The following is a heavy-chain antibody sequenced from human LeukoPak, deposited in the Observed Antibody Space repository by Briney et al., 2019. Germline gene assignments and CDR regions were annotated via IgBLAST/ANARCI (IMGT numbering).Heavy chain of an antibody. D-gene: IGHD2-2*01. CDR2: ISSSGSTI. Sequence: GGSLRLSCAASGFTFSSYGMNWVRQAPGKGLEWVSYISSSGSTIYYADSVKGRFTISRDNAKNSLYLQMNSLRAEDTAVYYCASLSEVVVVPAATEVYYYGMDVWGQGTTVTVSS. CDR3: ASLSEVVVVPAATEVYYYGMDV. V-gene: IGHV3-48*03. J-gene: IGHJ6*02. CDR1: GFTFSSYG.